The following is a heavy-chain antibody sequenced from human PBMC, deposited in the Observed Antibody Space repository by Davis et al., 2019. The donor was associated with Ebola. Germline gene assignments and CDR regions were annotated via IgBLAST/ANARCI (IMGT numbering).Heavy chain of an antibody. J-gene: IGHJ4*02. CDR3: ARDHDYVWGSYRYTIDY. CDR1: GFTFSSYW. CDR2: IKQDGSEK. V-gene: IGHV3-7*03. D-gene: IGHD3-16*02. Sequence: GGSLRLSCAASGFTFSSYWMSWVRQAPGKGLEWVANIKQDGSEKYYVDSVKGRFTISRDNAKNSLYLQMNSLRAEDTAVYYCARDHDYVWGSYRYTIDYWGQGTLVTVSS.